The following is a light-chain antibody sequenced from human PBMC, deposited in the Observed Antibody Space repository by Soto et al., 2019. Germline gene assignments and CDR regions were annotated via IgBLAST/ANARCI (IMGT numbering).Light chain of an antibody. CDR2: LAS. J-gene: IGKJ2*01. V-gene: IGKV4-1*01. CDR3: QQYYSTPPL. CDR1: QSVLYSSNNKNY. Sequence: DIVMTQSPDSLAVSLGERATINCKSSQSVLYSSNNKNYLAWYQQKPGQPPKLLIYLASTRESGVPDRFSGSGSGTDFTLTISSLQAEDVAVYYCQQYYSTPPLFGQGTKLEIK.